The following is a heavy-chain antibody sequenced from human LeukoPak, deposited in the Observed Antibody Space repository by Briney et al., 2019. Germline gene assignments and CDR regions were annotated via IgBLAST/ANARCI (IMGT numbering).Heavy chain of an antibody. J-gene: IGHJ4*02. D-gene: IGHD2-15*01. CDR1: GFTFSSYG. CDR2: IWYDGSNQ. CDR3: ARAYCSGGSCYPFDY. Sequence: GGSLRLSCAASGFTFSSYGMHWVRQAPGKGLEWVAVIWYDGSNQYYADSVKGRFTVSRDNAKNTLYLQMNSLRAEDTAVYYCARAYCSGGSCYPFDYWGQGTLVTVSS. V-gene: IGHV3-33*01.